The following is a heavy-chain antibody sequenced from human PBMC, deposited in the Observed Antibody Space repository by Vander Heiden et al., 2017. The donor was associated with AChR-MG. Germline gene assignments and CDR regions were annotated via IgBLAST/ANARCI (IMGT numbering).Heavy chain of an antibody. J-gene: IGHJ4*02. Sequence: QVQLVQSGAEVKKAGSSVKVSCKASGGTLSSYVISWVRQAPGQGLEWMGRISPVLNRTNYAQKFQGRVTVTADKSTSTAYMELSSLRFDDTAVYYCARDNSGWSLHDYWGQGTLVTVSS. D-gene: IGHD6-19*01. CDR2: ISPVLNRT. CDR3: ARDNSGWSLHDY. CDR1: GGTLSSYV. V-gene: IGHV1-69*04.